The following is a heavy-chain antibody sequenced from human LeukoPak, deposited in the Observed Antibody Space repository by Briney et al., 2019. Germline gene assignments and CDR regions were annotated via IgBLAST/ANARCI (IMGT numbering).Heavy chain of an antibody. V-gene: IGHV1-18*01. CDR1: GYTFTSYG. D-gene: IGHD1-26*01. CDR3: ARDVYRCSGSCNYFDY. CDR2: ISAYNGNT. J-gene: IGHJ4*02. Sequence: ASVKVSCKASGYTFTSYGISWVRQAPGQGLEWMGWISAYNGNTNYAQKLQGRVTMTTDTSTSTAYMELRSLRSDDTAVYYCARDVYRCSGSCNYFDYWGQGTLVTVSS.